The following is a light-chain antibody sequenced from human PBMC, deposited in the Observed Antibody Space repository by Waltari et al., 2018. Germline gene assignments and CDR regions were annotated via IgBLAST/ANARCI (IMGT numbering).Light chain of an antibody. CDR3: MQGTHWPYT. Sequence: DVVMTQSPLSLPVTLGQAASIPCKSSQSLVHSDGNTHLNWFQQRPGQSPRRLIYRVSNRDSGVPDRFSGSGSGTDFTLKISRVEAEDVGVYYCMQGTHWPYTFGQGTKLDIK. CDR1: QSLVHSDGNTH. J-gene: IGKJ2*01. V-gene: IGKV2-30*02. CDR2: RVS.